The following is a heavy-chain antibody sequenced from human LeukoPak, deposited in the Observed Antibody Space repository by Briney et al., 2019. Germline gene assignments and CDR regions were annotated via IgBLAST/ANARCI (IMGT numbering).Heavy chain of an antibody. CDR3: AKDQDAKFMVRGVFDY. CDR2: TSGSGGST. D-gene: IGHD3-10*01. CDR1: GFTFSSYA. V-gene: IGHV3-23*01. J-gene: IGHJ4*02. Sequence: QPGGSLRLSCVASGFTFSSYAMSWVRQAPRKGLEWVSATSGSGGSTYYADSVKGRFTISRDNSKNTLYLQMNSLRAEDTAVYYCAKDQDAKFMVRGVFDYWGQGTLVTVSS.